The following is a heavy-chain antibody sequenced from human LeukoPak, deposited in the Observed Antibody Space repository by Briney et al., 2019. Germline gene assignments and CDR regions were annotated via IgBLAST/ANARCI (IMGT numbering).Heavy chain of an antibody. CDR2: IYYSGIT. Sequence: SETLSLTCTVSGPSMTNYYWSWIRKPPGKGLEWVGYIYYSGITNYNPSLTSRVRISVDMSKNQFSLKLTSVTAADTAVYYCARGRGYFDPFDPWGQGTLVTVSS. J-gene: IGHJ5*02. D-gene: IGHD3-9*01. CDR3: ARGRGYFDPFDP. V-gene: IGHV4-59*01. CDR1: GPSMTNYY.